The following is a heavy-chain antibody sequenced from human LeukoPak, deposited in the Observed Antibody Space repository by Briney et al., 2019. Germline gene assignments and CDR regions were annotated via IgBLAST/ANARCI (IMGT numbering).Heavy chain of an antibody. J-gene: IGHJ4*02. V-gene: IGHV3-23*01. D-gene: IGHD4-17*01. CDR1: GFTFSSYA. CDR2: ISGSGGST. Sequence: AGGSLRLSCAASGFTFSSYAMSWVRQAPGKGLEWVSAISGSGGSTYYADSVKGRFTISRDNSKNTLYLQMNSPRDEDTAVYYCARVLWDGDYPRFDYWGQGTLVTVSS. CDR3: ARVLWDGDYPRFDY.